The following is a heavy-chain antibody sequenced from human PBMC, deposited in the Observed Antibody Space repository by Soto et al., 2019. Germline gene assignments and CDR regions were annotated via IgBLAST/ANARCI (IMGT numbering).Heavy chain of an antibody. CDR3: ARSYSSSPLDY. CDR2: IYYSGST. Sequence: SETLSLTCTVSGDSISSYYWSWIRQPPGKGLEWIGYIYYSGSTNYNPSLKSRVTISVDTSKNQFSLKLSSVTAADTAVYYCARSYSSSPLDYWGQGTLVTVSS. J-gene: IGHJ4*02. CDR1: GDSISSYY. V-gene: IGHV4-59*01. D-gene: IGHD6-6*01.